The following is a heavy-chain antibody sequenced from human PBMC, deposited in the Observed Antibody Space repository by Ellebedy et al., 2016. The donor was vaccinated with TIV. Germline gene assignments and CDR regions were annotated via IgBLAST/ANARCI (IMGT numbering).Heavy chain of an antibody. J-gene: IGHJ4*02. CDR2: VFQRGTT. Sequence: SETLSLTXGVSGGSISTNNWWSWVRQPPGKGLEWLGEVFQRGTTNYNPSLKSRVAISVDKSKNQFSLRLSSVTAADTAVYYCVENGYYSLDHWGQGTLVTVSS. CDR3: VENGYYSLDH. V-gene: IGHV4-4*02. D-gene: IGHD2-15*01. CDR1: GGSISTNNW.